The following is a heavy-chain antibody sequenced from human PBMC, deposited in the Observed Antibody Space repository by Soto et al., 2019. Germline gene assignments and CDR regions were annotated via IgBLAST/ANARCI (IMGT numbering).Heavy chain of an antibody. J-gene: IGHJ4*02. D-gene: IGHD6-6*01. CDR1: GFTFSNAW. CDR2: IKSKTDGGTA. Sequence: EVQLVESGGGLVKPGGSLRLSCAASGFTFSNAWMTWVRQAPGKGLEWVGRIKSKTDGGTADYAAPVKGRFTISRDDSKNTLYLQMNSLKTEDTARYYCATGRFSSSLYFDYWGQGTRVTVSS. V-gene: IGHV3-15*01. CDR3: ATGRFSSSLYFDY.